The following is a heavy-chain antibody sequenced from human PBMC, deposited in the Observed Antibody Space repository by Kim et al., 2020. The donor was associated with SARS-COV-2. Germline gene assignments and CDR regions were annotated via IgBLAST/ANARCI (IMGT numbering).Heavy chain of an antibody. CDR1: GFTFSSYG. D-gene: IGHD5-18*01. V-gene: IGHV3-30*18. J-gene: IGHJ6*02. CDR3: AKDSTGYSYYYYGMDV. CDR2: ISYDGSNK. Sequence: GGSLRLSCAASGFTFSSYGMHWVRQAPGKGLEWVAVISYDGSNKYYADSVKGRFTISRDNSKNTLYLQMNSLRAEDTAVYYCAKDSTGYSYYYYGMDVWGQGTTVTVSS.